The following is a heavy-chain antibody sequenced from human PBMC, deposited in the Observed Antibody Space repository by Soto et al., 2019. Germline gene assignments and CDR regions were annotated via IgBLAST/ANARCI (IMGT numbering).Heavy chain of an antibody. D-gene: IGHD3-3*01. J-gene: IGHJ5*02. Sequence: ASVKVSCKASGYTFTSYGISWVRQAPGQGLEWMGWVSAYNGNTNYAQKLQGRVTMTTDTSTSTAYMELRSLRSDDTAVYYCARDRFNARVTIFGVPNWFDPWGQGTLVTVSS. V-gene: IGHV1-18*01. CDR3: ARDRFNARVTIFGVPNWFDP. CDR2: VSAYNGNT. CDR1: GYTFTSYG.